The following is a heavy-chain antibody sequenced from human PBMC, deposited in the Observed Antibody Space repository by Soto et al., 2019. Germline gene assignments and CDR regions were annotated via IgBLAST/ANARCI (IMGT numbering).Heavy chain of an antibody. CDR1: GDSISSYY. Sequence: SETLSLTCSISGDSISSYYWSWIRQPPGKELEWIGYINYYGNTNRNPSLKGRVTISIDTSKNELFLRLSSVTAADTAVYYCETLPPRIVVMTTEIPSWGQGTLVTVSS. J-gene: IGHJ5*02. CDR2: INYYGNT. CDR3: ETLPPRIVVMTTEIPS. V-gene: IGHV4-59*12. D-gene: IGHD2-21*02.